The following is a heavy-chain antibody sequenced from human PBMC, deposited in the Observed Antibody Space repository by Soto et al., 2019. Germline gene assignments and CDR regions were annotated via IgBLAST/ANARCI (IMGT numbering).Heavy chain of an antibody. D-gene: IGHD1-7*01. CDR1: GFTFSSYD. CDR2: IGTAGDT. V-gene: IGHV3-13*01. CDR3: ARGGTSVVNPFEL. J-gene: IGHJ4*02. Sequence: EVQLVESGGGLVQPGGSLRLSCAASGFTFSSYDMYWARQATGKGLEWVSTIGTAGDTYYPGSVKGRFTISRENAKNSFYLQMNSPGAEDTAVYCARGGTSVVNPFELWGQGTLVTVSS.